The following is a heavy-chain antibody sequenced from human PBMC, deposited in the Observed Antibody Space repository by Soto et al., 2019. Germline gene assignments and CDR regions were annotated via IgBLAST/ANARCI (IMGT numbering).Heavy chain of an antibody. CDR3: ARGRQGRFDY. V-gene: IGHV4-31*03. CDR2: IYYSGST. CDR1: GGSISSGGYY. J-gene: IGHJ4*02. Sequence: SETLSLTCTVSGGSISSGGYYWSWIRQHPGKGLEWIGYIYYSGSTYYNPSLKSRVTISVDTSKNQFSLKLSSVTAADTAVYYCARGRQGRFDYWGQGTLVTVSS.